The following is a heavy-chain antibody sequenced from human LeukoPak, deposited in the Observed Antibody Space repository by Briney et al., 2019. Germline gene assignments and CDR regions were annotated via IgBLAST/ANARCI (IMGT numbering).Heavy chain of an antibody. CDR1: AGSVSSGSHF. Sequence: PSETLSLTCTCTVSAGSVSSGSHFWSWIRQPPGKGLQWIGYINYSGSTNYNPSLKSRLTISVDTSQNHFSLKLTSVAAADTAVYYCTRGRGTWGQGTLVTVSS. V-gene: IGHV4-61*03. CDR2: INYSGST. D-gene: IGHD3-10*01. J-gene: IGHJ5*02. CDR3: TRGRGT.